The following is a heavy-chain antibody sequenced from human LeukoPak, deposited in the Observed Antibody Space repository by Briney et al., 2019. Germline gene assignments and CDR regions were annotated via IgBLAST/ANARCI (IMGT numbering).Heavy chain of an antibody. D-gene: IGHD6-19*01. J-gene: IGHJ5*02. V-gene: IGHV3-30*02. CDR2: IRYDGSNK. CDR1: GFTFSSYG. CDR3: AKVAVAAKYNWFDP. Sequence: GGSLRLSCAASGFTFSSYGMHWVRQAPGKGLEWVAFIRYDGSNKYYADSVKGRFTISRDNSKNTLYLQMNSLRAEDTAVYYCAKVAVAAKYNWFDPWGQGTLVTVSS.